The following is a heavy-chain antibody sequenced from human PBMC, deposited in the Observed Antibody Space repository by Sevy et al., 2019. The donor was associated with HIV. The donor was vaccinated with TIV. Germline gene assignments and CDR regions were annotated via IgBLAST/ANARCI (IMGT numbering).Heavy chain of an antibody. D-gene: IGHD3-22*01. CDR3: ARDQYYDSSGSPYFDY. V-gene: IGHV3-30-3*01. Sequence: GESLKISCAASGFTFSSYAMHWVRQAPGKGLEWVAVISYDGSNKYYADSVKGRFTISRDNSKNTLYLQMNGLGAEDTAVYYCARDQYYDSSGSPYFDYWGQGTLVTVSS. CDR1: GFTFSSYA. J-gene: IGHJ4*02. CDR2: ISYDGSNK.